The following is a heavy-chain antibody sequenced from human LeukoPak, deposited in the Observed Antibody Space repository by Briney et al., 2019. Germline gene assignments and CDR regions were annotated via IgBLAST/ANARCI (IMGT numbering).Heavy chain of an antibody. D-gene: IGHD1-26*01. Sequence: GGSLRLSCAASGFTFSSYEMNWVRQAPGKGLEWVSYISSSGSTIYYADSVKGRFTTSRDNAKNSLYLQMNSLRAEDTAVYHCARVGADFDYWGQGTLVTVSS. CDR3: ARVGADFDY. CDR2: ISSSGSTI. CDR1: GFTFSSYE. V-gene: IGHV3-48*03. J-gene: IGHJ4*02.